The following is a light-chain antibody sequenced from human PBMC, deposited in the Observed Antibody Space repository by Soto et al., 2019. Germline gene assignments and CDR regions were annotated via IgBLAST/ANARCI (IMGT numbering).Light chain of an antibody. J-gene: IGKJ2*01. CDR2: GAS. V-gene: IGKV1-39*01. CDR1: QNIIKY. CDR3: QQTYTTLYT. Sequence: DIQMTQSPSSLSASVGDRVTITCRTSQNIIKYLNWYQQKPGKAPKFLIYGASTLQTGVPSRFSGGGSGTDFTLTISSLQPEDFATYYCQQTYTTLYTFGQGTKLDIK.